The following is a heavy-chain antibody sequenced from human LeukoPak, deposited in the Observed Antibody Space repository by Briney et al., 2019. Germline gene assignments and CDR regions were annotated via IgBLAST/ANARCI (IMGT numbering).Heavy chain of an antibody. CDR1: GFTVSSNY. V-gene: IGHV3-53*05. D-gene: IGHD2-21*01. CDR3: AKEFNRGLPDY. J-gene: IGHJ4*02. CDR2: IYSGGST. Sequence: GGSLRLSCAASGFTVSSNYMSWVRQAPGKGLEWVSVIYSGGSTYYADSVKGRFTISRDNSKNTLYLQMSSLRAEDTAVYYCAKEFNRGLPDYWGQGTLVTVPS.